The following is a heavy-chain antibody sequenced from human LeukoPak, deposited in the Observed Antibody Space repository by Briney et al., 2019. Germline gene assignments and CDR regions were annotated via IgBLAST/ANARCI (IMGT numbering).Heavy chain of an antibody. V-gene: IGHV3-30*01. Sequence: GRSLTLSCPVSGFAFSTFAMHWLRQAPGKGLEWVAVISYDGSNQYYADSVKGRFTISRDNTKTTLYLQRNSLRAEDTAVYYCARWAYFHDSSGYFFDKWGQGTLVTVSS. CDR1: GFAFSTFA. J-gene: IGHJ4*02. CDR3: ARWAYFHDSSGYFFDK. CDR2: ISYDGSNQ. D-gene: IGHD3-22*01.